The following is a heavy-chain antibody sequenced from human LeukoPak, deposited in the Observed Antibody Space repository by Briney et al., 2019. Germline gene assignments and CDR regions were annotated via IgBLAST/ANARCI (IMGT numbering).Heavy chain of an antibody. J-gene: IGHJ4*02. CDR1: GFTFSSYS. Sequence: GGSLRLSCAASGFTFSSYSMNWVRQAPGKGLEWVSSISSSSSYIYYADSVKGRFTISRDNAKNSLYLQMNSLRAEDTAVYYCARDRYYYDSSGYYPVDYWGQGTLVTVSS. CDR2: ISSSSSYI. D-gene: IGHD3-22*01. V-gene: IGHV3-21*01. CDR3: ARDRYYYDSSGYYPVDY.